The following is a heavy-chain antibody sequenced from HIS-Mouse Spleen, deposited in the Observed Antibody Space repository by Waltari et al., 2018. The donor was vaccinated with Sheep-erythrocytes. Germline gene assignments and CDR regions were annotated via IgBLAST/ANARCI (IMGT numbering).Heavy chain of an antibody. Sequence: QLQLQESGPGLVKPSETLSLTCTVSGGSISSSSYYWGWIRQPPGKVLEWIGSIYYSGSTYDNPSLKSRVTISVDTSKNQFSLKLSSVTAADTAVYYCARLYYYDSSGYYFDYWGQGTLVTVSS. CDR1: GGSISSSSYY. CDR2: IYYSGST. J-gene: IGHJ4*02. CDR3: ARLYYYDSSGYYFDY. D-gene: IGHD3-22*01. V-gene: IGHV4-39*01.